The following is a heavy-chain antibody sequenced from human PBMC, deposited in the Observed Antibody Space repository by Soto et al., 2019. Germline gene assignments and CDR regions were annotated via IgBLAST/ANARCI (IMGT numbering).Heavy chain of an antibody. CDR1: GFTFSRNS. J-gene: IGHJ4*02. D-gene: IGHD3-22*01. V-gene: IGHV3-48*01. Sequence: LRLSCVASGFTFSRNSMIWVRQAPGKGLEWISYISGSGNNMYYTDSVQGRFTISRDNAKNTLYLQMNSLRAEDTAVYYCARTHYDSSGHFDYWGQGTLVTVSS. CDR3: ARTHYDSSGHFDY. CDR2: ISGSGNNM.